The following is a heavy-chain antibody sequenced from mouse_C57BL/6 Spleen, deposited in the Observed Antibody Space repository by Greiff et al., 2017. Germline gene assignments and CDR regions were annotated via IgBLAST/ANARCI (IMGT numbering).Heavy chain of an antibody. Sequence: QVQLQQSGAELVRPGASVTLSCKASGYTFTDYEMHWVKQTPVHGLEWIGAIDPETGGTAYNQKFKGKAILTADKSSSTAYMELRSLTSEDSAVYYCTRSRRHYAMDYWGQGTSVTVSS. CDR3: TRSRRHYAMDY. CDR1: GYTFTDYE. V-gene: IGHV1-15*01. J-gene: IGHJ4*01. CDR2: IDPETGGT.